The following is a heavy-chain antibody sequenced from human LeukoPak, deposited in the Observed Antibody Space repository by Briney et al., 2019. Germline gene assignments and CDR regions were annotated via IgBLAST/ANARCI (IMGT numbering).Heavy chain of an antibody. D-gene: IGHD3-3*01. V-gene: IGHV4-4*02. Sequence: SGTLSLTCAVSGGSISSSNWWSWVRQPPGKGLEWIGEIYHSGSTNYNPSLKSRVTISVDKSKNQFSLKLSSVTAADTAVYYCARDNFPSFYDFWTGGWFDPWGQGTLVTVSS. CDR2: IYHSGST. CDR1: GGSISSSNW. CDR3: ARDNFPSFYDFWTGGWFDP. J-gene: IGHJ5*02.